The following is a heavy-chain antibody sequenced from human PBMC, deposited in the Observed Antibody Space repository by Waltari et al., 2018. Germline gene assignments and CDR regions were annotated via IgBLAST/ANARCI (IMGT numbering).Heavy chain of an antibody. D-gene: IGHD6-19*01. V-gene: IGHV4-39*01. CDR1: GGSISSSSYY. CDR3: ARHYGSAYYSGWYFDY. Sequence: QLQLQESGPGLVKPSETLSLTCTVSGGSISSSSYYWGWIRQPPGKGLEWIVSIYYTGNTYYNPSLKSRVTISVDTSKNQFSLRLSSVTAADTAVYYCARHYGSAYYSGWYFDYWGQGTLVTVSS. J-gene: IGHJ4*02. CDR2: IYYTGNT.